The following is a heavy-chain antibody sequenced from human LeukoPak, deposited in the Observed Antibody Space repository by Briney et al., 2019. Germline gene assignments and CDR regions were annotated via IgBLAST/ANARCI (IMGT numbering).Heavy chain of an antibody. CDR1: GFSFRTYG. CDR2: IYSGGST. Sequence: PGGSLRLSCAASGFSFRTYGMHWVRQAPGKGLEWVSVIYSGGSTYYADSVKGRFTISRDNSKNTLYLQMNSLRAEDTAVYYCAALLYCSSTSCYHYMDVWGKGTTVTVSS. J-gene: IGHJ6*03. CDR3: AALLYCSSTSCYHYMDV. D-gene: IGHD2-2*01. V-gene: IGHV3-NL1*01.